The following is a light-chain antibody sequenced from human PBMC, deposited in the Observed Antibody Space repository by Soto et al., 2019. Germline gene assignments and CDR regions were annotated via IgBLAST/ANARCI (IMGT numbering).Light chain of an antibody. CDR3: NSYTSRSTYV. CDR1: SSDVGGFNY. V-gene: IGLV2-14*03. J-gene: IGLJ1*01. CDR2: DVT. Sequence: QTVVTQPASVSGSPGQSITISCTGTSSDVGGFNYVSWYQQHPGKAPKLMIYDVTNRPSGVSYRFSGSKSGNTASLTISGLQAEDEADYYCNSYTSRSTYVFGTGTKLTVL.